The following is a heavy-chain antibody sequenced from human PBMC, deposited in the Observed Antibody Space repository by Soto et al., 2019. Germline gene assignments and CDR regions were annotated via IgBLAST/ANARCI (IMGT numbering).Heavy chain of an antibody. Sequence: EVQLVESGGGLVQPGGSLRLSCAASGFTFSGDWMHWVRQAAGKGLVWVSRINMDGSSTNYADSVKGRFTISIDNAKNTLYLQMNSLRVDDTAVYYCARGPRGLYHHDYWGQGALVTVSS. CDR3: ARGPRGLYHHDY. CDR1: GFTFSGDW. D-gene: IGHD2-2*01. V-gene: IGHV3-74*01. J-gene: IGHJ4*02. CDR2: INMDGSST.